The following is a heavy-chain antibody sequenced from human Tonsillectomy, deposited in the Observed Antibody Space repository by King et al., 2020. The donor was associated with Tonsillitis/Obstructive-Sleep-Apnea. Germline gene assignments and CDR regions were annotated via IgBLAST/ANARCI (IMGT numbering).Heavy chain of an antibody. D-gene: IGHD3-22*01. J-gene: IGHJ4*02. CDR2: ISAYNGDT. V-gene: IGHV1-18*01. Sequence: VQLVESGAEVKKPGASVRVSCKASGYTFTSYGISWVRHAPGQGLEWMGWISAYNGDTNYAQKLQGRVTMTTDTSTSTAYMEVRSLRSDDTAVYYCARDSMSHYFDSSAYYTFHYWGQGTLVTVSS. CDR1: GYTFTSYG. CDR3: ARDSMSHYFDSSAYYTFHY.